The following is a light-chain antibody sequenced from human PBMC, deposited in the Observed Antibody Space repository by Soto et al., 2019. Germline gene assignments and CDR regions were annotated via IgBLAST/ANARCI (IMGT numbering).Light chain of an antibody. CDR2: TNN. CDR1: TSNIGSNP. V-gene: IGLV1-44*01. CDR3: AACDDRLNGPSYV. Sequence: QSVLTQPPSVSGTPGQTVTISCSGSTSNIGSNPVNWYQQLPGTAPRLLISTNNQRPSGVPDRFSGSRSGTSASLAISGLQSEDEADYYCAACDDRLNGPSYVFGTGTKVT. J-gene: IGLJ1*01.